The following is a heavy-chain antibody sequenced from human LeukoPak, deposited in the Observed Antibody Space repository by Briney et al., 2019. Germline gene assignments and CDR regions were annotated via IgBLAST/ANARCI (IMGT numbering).Heavy chain of an antibody. CDR2: INHSGST. CDR3: ARAGRGRPTPRSYGMDV. V-gene: IGHV4-34*01. CDR1: GGSFSGYY. Sequence: SETLSLTCAVHGGSFSGYYWSWIRQPPGKGLEWIGEINHSGSTNYNPSLKSRVTISVDTSKNQFSLKLSSVTAADTAVYYCARAGRGRPTPRSYGMDVWGQGTTVTVSS. D-gene: IGHD3-10*01. J-gene: IGHJ6*02.